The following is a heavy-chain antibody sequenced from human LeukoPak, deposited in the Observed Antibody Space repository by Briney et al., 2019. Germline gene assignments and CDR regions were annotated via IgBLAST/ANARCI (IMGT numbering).Heavy chain of an antibody. Sequence: TGGSLRLSCAASGFTFSSYAMSWVRQAPGRGLEWVSAISGSGGSTYYADSVKGRFTISRDNSKNTLYLQMNSLRAEDTAVYYCAKVKEYYYGSGTFIHFDYWGQGTLVTVSS. CDR1: GFTFSSYA. CDR3: AKVKEYYYGSGTFIHFDY. J-gene: IGHJ4*02. V-gene: IGHV3-23*01. D-gene: IGHD3-10*01. CDR2: ISGSGGST.